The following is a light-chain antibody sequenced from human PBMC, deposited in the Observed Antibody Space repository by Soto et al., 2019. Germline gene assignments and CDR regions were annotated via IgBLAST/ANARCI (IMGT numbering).Light chain of an antibody. CDR2: DAS. CDR1: QSISSW. Sequence: IQMTQSPSTLSASVGDRVTITCRASQSISSWLAWYQQKPGKAPKLLIYDASSLESGVPSRFSGSGSGTEFTLTISSLQPDDFATYYCQQSYITPLTFGQGTKVDI. J-gene: IGKJ1*01. V-gene: IGKV1-5*01. CDR3: QQSYITPLT.